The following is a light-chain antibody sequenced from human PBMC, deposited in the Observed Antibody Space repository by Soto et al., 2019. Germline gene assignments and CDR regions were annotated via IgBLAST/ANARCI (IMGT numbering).Light chain of an antibody. CDR2: KAS. J-gene: IGKJ1*01. Sequence: DIQMTQSPSTLSASVGDIVTITCRATQSISSWLAWYQQKPWKAPKLLIYKASSLESGVPSRVSGSGSGTEFTVTISSLQPDDFATYDCQQYNSYPWTFGQGTKVEIK. CDR1: QSISSW. CDR3: QQYNSYPWT. V-gene: IGKV1-5*03.